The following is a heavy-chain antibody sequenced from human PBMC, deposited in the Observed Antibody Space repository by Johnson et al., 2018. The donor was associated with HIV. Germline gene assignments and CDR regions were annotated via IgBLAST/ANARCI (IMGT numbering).Heavy chain of an antibody. CDR3: AQIGSAAFTMVREPPGGDAFDI. CDR2: IRYDGSNK. D-gene: IGHD3-10*01. J-gene: IGHJ3*02. Sequence: QVQLVESGGGVVQPGGSLRLSCAASGFTFSSYAMHWVRQAPGKGLEWVAFIRYDGSNKYYANSVKGRFAISRDNAKNSLYLQMNSLRADDTAVYYCAQIGSAAFTMVREPPGGDAFDIWGQGTMVTVSS. V-gene: IGHV3-30*02. CDR1: GFTFSSYA.